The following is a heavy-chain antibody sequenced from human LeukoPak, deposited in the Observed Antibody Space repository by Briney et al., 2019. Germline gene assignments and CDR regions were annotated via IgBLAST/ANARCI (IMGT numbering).Heavy chain of an antibody. J-gene: IGHJ4*02. CDR1: GYSFTSYW. D-gene: IGHD1-20*01. CDR3: ARHPSFNWNDLPDY. Sequence: GESLKISCKGSGYSFTSYWIGWVHQMPGKGLEWMGIIYPGGSDTRYSPSFQGQVTISADKSISTAYLQWSSLKASDTAMYYCARHPSFNWNDLPDYWGQGTLVTVSS. V-gene: IGHV5-51*07. CDR2: IYPGGSDT.